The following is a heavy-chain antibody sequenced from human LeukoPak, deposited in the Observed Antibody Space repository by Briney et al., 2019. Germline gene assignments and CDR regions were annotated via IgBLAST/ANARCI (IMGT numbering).Heavy chain of an antibody. J-gene: IGHJ4*02. V-gene: IGHV3-23*01. Sequence: GGSLRLSCAASGFTFSNYAMSWVRQAPGKGLEWVSSINFRGGTTYYADSVKGRFTISRDNSKNTLYLQMNSLRAEDTAVYYCAREVTDTAMVGGLDYWGQGTLVTVSS. CDR1: GFTFSNYA. CDR3: AREVTDTAMVGGLDY. CDR2: INFRGGTT. D-gene: IGHD5-18*01.